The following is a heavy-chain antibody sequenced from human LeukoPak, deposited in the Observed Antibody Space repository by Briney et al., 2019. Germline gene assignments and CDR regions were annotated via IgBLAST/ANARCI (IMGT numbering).Heavy chain of an antibody. CDR1: GGSISSSS. J-gene: IGHJ6*03. D-gene: IGHD3-10*01. V-gene: IGHV3-48*01. CDR3: ARDASYFSGTYYYYYSYYMDV. Sequence: ETLSLTCTVSGGSISSSSYYWGWIRQPPGKGLEWVSYITSSSTTIYYADSVKGRFTISRDNGKNSLYLQMYSLRAEDTTVYYCARDASYFSGTYYYYYSYYMDVWGKGTTVTVSS. CDR2: ITSSSTTI.